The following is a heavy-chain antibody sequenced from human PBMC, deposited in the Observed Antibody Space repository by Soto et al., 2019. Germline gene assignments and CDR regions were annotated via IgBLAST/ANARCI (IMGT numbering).Heavy chain of an antibody. V-gene: IGHV1-8*02. CDR3: FIAAAGPYYFDY. CDR1: EYSFTSSD. D-gene: IGHD6-13*01. J-gene: IGHJ4*02. CDR2: MNPHSGDT. Sequence: ASVKVSCKASEYSFTSSDINWVRQATGQGLEWMGWMNPHSGDTGYAQKIQGRVNMTRNTSISTAYMELSSLKSEDTAVYYCFIAAAGPYYFDYWGQGTLVTVPQ.